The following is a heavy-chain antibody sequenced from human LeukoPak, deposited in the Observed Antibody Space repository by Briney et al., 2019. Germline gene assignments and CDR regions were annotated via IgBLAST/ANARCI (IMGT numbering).Heavy chain of an antibody. CDR3: ARDREGGATWDYYYYYMDV. D-gene: IGHD1-26*01. J-gene: IGHJ6*03. V-gene: IGHV1-69*05. CDR2: IIPIFGTA. CDR1: GGTFSSYA. Sequence: ASVTVSCTASGGTFSSYAISWVRQAPGQGLEWMGGIIPIFGTANYAQKLQGRVTITTDESTSTAYMELSSLRSEDTAVYYCARDREGGATWDYYYYYMDVWGKGTTVTVSS.